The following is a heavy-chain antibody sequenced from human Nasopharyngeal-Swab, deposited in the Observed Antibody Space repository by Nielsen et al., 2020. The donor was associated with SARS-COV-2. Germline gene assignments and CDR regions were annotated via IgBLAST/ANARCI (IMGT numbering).Heavy chain of an antibody. CDR2: ISGSGGST. J-gene: IGHJ4*03. CDR3: AKGSRSSTGVRYFDY. Sequence: GESLKISCAASGFTFSSYAMSWVRQAPGKGLEWVSAISGSGGSTYYADSVKGRFTISRDNSKNTLYLQMNSLRAEDTAVYYCAKGSRSSTGVRYFDYWGQGTTVTVSS. V-gene: IGHV3-23*01. D-gene: IGHD2-2*01. CDR1: GFTFSSYA.